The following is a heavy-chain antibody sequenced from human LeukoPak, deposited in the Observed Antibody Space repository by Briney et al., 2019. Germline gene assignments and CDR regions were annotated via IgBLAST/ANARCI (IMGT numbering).Heavy chain of an antibody. CDR3: ARRYFDY. V-gene: IGHV3-7*01. CDR1: GFTFSSYW. CDR2: IKQDGSEK. J-gene: IGHJ4*02. Sequence: GGSLRLSCAGSGFTFSSYWMSWVRQAPGKGLEWVANIKQDGSEKYYVDSVKGRFTISSDNAKNSLYLQMNSLRAEDTAVYYCARRYFDYWGQGTLVTVSS.